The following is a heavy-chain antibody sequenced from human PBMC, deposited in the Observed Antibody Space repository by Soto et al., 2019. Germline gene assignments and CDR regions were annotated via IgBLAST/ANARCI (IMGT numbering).Heavy chain of an antibody. Sequence: GESLKISCIGSGYSFTSYWTSWVRQIPGEGLEWMGRIDPSDSYTNYSPSLQGHVTISVDKSISTAYLQWSRLEASDTGMYYCVRHPDHYDRDYWGKGTQVTVSS. CDR2: IDPSDSYT. V-gene: IGHV5-10-1*01. J-gene: IGHJ4*02. D-gene: IGHD3-22*01. CDR3: VRHPDHYDRDY. CDR1: GYSFTSYW.